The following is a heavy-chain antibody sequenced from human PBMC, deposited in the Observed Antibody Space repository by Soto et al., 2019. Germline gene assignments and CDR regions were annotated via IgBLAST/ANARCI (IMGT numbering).Heavy chain of an antibody. V-gene: IGHV4-31*03. Sequence: QVQLQESGPGLVKPSQTLSLTCTVSGGSISSGGYYWSWIRQHPGKGLEWIGYIYYSGSTYYNPSLKSRVTISVDTSKNQLSLKLSSVTAADTAVYYCTKGGYCSGGCCYFDYWGQGTLVTVSS. J-gene: IGHJ4*02. CDR2: IYYSGST. D-gene: IGHD2-15*01. CDR1: GGSISSGGYY. CDR3: TKGGYCSGGCCYFDY.